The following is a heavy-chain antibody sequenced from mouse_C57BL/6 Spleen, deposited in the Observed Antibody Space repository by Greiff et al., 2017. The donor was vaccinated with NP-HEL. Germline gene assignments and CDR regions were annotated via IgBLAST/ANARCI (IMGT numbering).Heavy chain of an antibody. D-gene: IGHD4-1*01. CDR3: ARRLTGLYYYAMDY. J-gene: IGHJ4*01. V-gene: IGHV5-17*01. CDR1: GFTFSDYG. Sequence: EVQGVESGGGLVKPGGSLKLSCAASGFTFSDYGMHWVRQAPEKGLEWVAYISSCSSTIYYADTVKGRFTISRDNAKNTLFLQMTSLRSEDTAMYYCARRLTGLYYYAMDYWGQGTSVTVSS. CDR2: ISSCSSTI.